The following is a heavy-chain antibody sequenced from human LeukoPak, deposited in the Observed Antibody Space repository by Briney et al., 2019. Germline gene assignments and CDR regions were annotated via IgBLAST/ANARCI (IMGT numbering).Heavy chain of an antibody. V-gene: IGHV3-21*01. CDR3: ARSGYNWNDCFDY. D-gene: IGHD1-1*01. CDR2: ISSSSSYI. J-gene: IGHJ4*02. CDR1: GFTFSSYS. Sequence: GGSLRLSCAASGFTFSSYSMNWVRQAPGKGLEWVSSISSSSSYIYYADSVKGRFTISRDNAKNSLYLQMNSLRAEDTAVYYCARSGYNWNDCFDYWGQGTLVTVSS.